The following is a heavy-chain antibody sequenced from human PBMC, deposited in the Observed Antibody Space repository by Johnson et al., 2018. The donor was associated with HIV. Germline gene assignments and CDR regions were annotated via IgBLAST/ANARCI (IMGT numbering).Heavy chain of an antibody. Sequence: QVQLVESGGGVVQPGRSLRLSCAASGFTFSTYDMQWVRQAPGKGLEWVADVSYDGTNKYYADSVKGRFTISRDNSKNTVFRQMNSLRPEETAVYYCAREGEGGGAFDIWGQGTMVTVSS. D-gene: IGHD3-16*01. J-gene: IGHJ3*02. V-gene: IGHV3-30*14. CDR1: GFTFSTYD. CDR3: AREGEGGGAFDI. CDR2: VSYDGTNK.